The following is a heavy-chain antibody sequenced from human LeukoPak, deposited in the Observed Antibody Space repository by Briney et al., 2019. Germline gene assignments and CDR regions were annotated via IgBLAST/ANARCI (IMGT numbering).Heavy chain of an antibody. CDR1: GGSISSSSYY. CDR3: AGFEVAAHRTFDY. CDR2: IYYSGST. J-gene: IGHJ4*02. V-gene: IGHV4-39*07. Sequence: SETLSLTCTVSGGSISSSSYYWGWIRQPPGKGLEWIGSIYYSGSTYYNPSLKSRVTISVDTSKNQFSLKLSSVTAADTAVYYCAGFEVAAHRTFDYWGQGTLVTVSS. D-gene: IGHD3-3*01.